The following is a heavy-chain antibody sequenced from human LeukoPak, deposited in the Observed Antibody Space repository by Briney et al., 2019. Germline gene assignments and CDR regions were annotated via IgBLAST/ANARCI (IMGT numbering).Heavy chain of an antibody. Sequence: SETLSLTRTVSGGSISSYYWSWIRQPAGKGLEWIGRIYTSGSTNYNPSLKSRVTMSVDTSKNQFSLKLSSVTAADTAVYYCARGGKYYDFWSGYHQGYYYYGMDVWGQGTTVTVSS. J-gene: IGHJ6*02. V-gene: IGHV4-4*07. CDR2: IYTSGST. CDR1: GGSISSYY. D-gene: IGHD3-3*01. CDR3: ARGGKYYDFWSGYHQGYYYYGMDV.